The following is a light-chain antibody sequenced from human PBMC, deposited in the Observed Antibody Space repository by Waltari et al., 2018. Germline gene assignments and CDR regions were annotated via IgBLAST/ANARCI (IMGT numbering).Light chain of an antibody. CDR1: QSVRSY. V-gene: IGKV3-11*01. Sequence: EILLTQSPVTLSVSPGERATLSCKASQSVRSYLAWYQQKPGQAPRLLIYDASNRASGIPARSSGSGSGTDFTLTISNVEPEDFAVYYCQQRHDWPLNFGGGTKLEIK. J-gene: IGKJ4*01. CDR3: QQRHDWPLN. CDR2: DAS.